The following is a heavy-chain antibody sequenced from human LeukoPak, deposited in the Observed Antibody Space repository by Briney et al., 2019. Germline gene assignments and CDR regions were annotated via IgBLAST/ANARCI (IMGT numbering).Heavy chain of an antibody. D-gene: IGHD3-22*01. Sequence: GGSLILSCASSGFTFSSYEMNWVRQAPGKGLEWVSYISSSGSTIYYADSVKGRFTISRDNAKNSLYLEMNSLRGEDTAVYYCARAYDTSGYSDLGYWGQGTLVTVSS. V-gene: IGHV3-48*03. CDR2: ISSSGSTI. J-gene: IGHJ4*02. CDR1: GFTFSSYE. CDR3: ARAYDTSGYSDLGY.